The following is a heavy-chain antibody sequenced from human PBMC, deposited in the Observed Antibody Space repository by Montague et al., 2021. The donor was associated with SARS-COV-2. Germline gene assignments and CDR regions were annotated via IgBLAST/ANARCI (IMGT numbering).Heavy chain of an antibody. CDR3: ARDLWRIAAAGKSYYGMDV. CDR1: GGTFSSYA. CDR2: IIPIFGTA. D-gene: IGHD6-13*01. Sequence: SVKVSCKASGGTFSSYAISWVRQAPGQGLEWMGGIIPIFGTANYAQKFQGRVTITADESTSTAYMELSSLRSEDTAVYYCARDLWRIAAAGKSYYGMDVWAKGPRSPSP. J-gene: IGHJ6*02. V-gene: IGHV1-69*13.